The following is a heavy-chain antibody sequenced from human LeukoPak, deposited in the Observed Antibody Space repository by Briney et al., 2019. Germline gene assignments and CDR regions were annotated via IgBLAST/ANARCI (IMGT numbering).Heavy chain of an antibody. V-gene: IGHV4-34*01. CDR3: ARGVVVPAAAEPFDI. Sequence: SETLSLTCAVYGGSFSGYYWSWIRQPPGKGLEWIGEINHSGSTNYNPSLKSRVTISVDTSKNQFSLKLSSVTAADTAVYYCARGVVVPAAAEPFDIWGQGTMVTVSS. CDR2: INHSGST. CDR1: GGSFSGYY. D-gene: IGHD2-2*01. J-gene: IGHJ3*02.